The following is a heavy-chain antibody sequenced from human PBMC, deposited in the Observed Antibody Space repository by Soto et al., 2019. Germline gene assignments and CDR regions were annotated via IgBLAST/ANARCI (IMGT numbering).Heavy chain of an antibody. D-gene: IGHD6-19*01. J-gene: IGHJ4*02. V-gene: IGHV4-30-4*01. Sequence: SETLSLTCTVYGGSISSGDYYWSWIRQPPGKGLEWIGYIYYSGSTYYNPSLKSRVTISVDTSKNQFSLKLSSVTAADTAVYYCARLFGSSGWYLGMTIDYWCQGTLVTVSS. CDR3: ARLFGSSGWYLGMTIDY. CDR1: GGSISSGDYY. CDR2: IYYSGST.